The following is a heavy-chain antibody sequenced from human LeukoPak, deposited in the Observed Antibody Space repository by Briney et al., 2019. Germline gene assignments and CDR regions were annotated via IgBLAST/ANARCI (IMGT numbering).Heavy chain of an antibody. CDR3: ARDAATSGKTTVSYFDY. D-gene: IGHD4-11*01. CDR1: GISFRSDR. Sequence: HSREEAGISFRSDRMNDVGEPRIKRIKRVSSISSSSSYIYYADSVKGRFTISGDNAKNSLYLQMNSLRAEDTAVYYCARDAATSGKTTVSYFDYWGQGTLVTVSS. J-gene: IGHJ4*02. V-gene: IGHV3-21*01. CDR2: ISSSSSYI.